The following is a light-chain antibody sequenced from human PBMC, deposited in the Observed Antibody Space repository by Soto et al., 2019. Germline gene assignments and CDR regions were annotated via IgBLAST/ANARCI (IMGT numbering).Light chain of an antibody. CDR2: GNT. Sequence: QSVLTQPPSVSGAPGQRVTISCTGSSSNIGAGYDVHWYQQLPGRAPKLLIYGNTNRPSGVPDRFSGSKSGTSASLAITGLKVEDEADYYCLSFDSSLRVVFGGGTKLTVL. J-gene: IGLJ2*01. CDR3: LSFDSSLRVV. V-gene: IGLV1-40*01. CDR1: SSNIGAGYD.